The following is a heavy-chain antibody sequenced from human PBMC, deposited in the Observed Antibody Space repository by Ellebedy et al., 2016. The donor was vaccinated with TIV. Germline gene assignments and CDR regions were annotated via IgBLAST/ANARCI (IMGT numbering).Heavy chain of an antibody. D-gene: IGHD6-19*01. Sequence: GESLKISCAASGFSFSNYAMSWVRQAPGKGLEWVSGISGSGDCTYYADSVKGRFTISRDNSKNTVFLQMNNLRVEDTAIYYCAKEVGVHGTPYFDFWGQGTLVTVSS. V-gene: IGHV3-23*01. CDR2: ISGSGDCT. CDR1: GFSFSNYA. CDR3: AKEVGVHGTPYFDF. J-gene: IGHJ4*02.